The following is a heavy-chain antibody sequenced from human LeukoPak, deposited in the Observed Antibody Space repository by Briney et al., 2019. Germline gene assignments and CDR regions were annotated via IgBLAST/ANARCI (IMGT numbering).Heavy chain of an antibody. J-gene: IGHJ6*02. CDR2: INPSGGST. CDR1: GYTFTSYY. V-gene: IGHV1-46*01. CDR3: ARSRRYCSSTSCYRYYYGMDV. Sequence: GASVKVSCKASGYTFTSYYMHWVRRAPGQGLEWMGIINPSGGSTSYAQKFQGRVTMTRDTSTSTVYMELSSLRSEDTAVYYCARSRRYCSSTSCYRYYYGMDVWGQGTTVTVSS. D-gene: IGHD2-2*01.